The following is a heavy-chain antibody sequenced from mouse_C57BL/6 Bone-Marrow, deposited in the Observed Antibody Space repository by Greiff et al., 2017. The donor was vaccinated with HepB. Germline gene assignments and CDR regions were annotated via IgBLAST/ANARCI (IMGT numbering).Heavy chain of an antibody. CDR3: ARFRALRGFFFDY. Sequence: QVQLQQSGAELARPGASVKLSCKASGYTFTSYGISWVKQSTGQGLEWIGEIYPRSGNTYYNEKFKGKATLTADKSSSTAYMELRSLTSEDSAVYFCARFRALRGFFFDYWGQGTTLTVSS. CDR1: GYTFTSYG. D-gene: IGHD1-2*01. J-gene: IGHJ2*01. V-gene: IGHV1-81*01. CDR2: IYPRSGNT.